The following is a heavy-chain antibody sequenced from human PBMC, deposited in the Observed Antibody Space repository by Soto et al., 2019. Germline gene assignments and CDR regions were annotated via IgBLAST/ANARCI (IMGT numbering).Heavy chain of an antibody. Sequence: QVRLVQSGAEVKKPGASVKVSCQSSGYTFAKYGITWVRQAPGQGLEWIGWISAYNGTTNYAQRLQGRVTLTPDTSTSTVNMELRRLSSDVTGVYYCARDLQWLARRYVDYWGQGTLVTVSS. D-gene: IGHD6-19*01. CDR2: ISAYNGTT. CDR1: GYTFAKYG. CDR3: ARDLQWLARRYVDY. V-gene: IGHV1-18*01. J-gene: IGHJ4*02.